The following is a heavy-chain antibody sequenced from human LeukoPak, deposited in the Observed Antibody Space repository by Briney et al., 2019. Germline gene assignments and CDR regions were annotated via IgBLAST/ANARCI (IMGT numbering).Heavy chain of an antibody. CDR2: FDPEDGET. CDR3: ATGHIVVVPAAMPCFDY. CDR1: GYTLTELS. Sequence: ASVKVSCKVSGYTLTELSMHWVRQAPGKGLEWMGGFDPEDGETIYAQKFQGRVTMTEDTSTDTAYMELSSLRSEDTAVYYCATGHIVVVPAAMPCFDYWGQGTLVTVSS. V-gene: IGHV1-24*01. D-gene: IGHD2-2*01. J-gene: IGHJ4*02.